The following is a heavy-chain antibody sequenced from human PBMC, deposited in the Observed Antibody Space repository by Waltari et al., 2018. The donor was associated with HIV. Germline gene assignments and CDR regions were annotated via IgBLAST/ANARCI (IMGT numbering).Heavy chain of an antibody. J-gene: IGHJ3*02. V-gene: IGHV1-2*02. Sequence: QVQLVQSGAEVKKPGASVKVSCKSSGYTFTGYYMNWVRQAPGQGLEWMGWISPNSGGTNYAQKFQGRVTMTRDTSISTAYMDLSRLRSDDTAVYYCVRDRWEGAFDIWGQGTMVTVSS. CDR2: ISPNSGGT. CDR3: VRDRWEGAFDI. CDR1: GYTFTGYY. D-gene: IGHD1-26*01.